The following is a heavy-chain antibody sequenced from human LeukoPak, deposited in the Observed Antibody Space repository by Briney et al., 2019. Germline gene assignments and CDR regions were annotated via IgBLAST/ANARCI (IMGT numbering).Heavy chain of an antibody. Sequence: GGSLRLSCAASGFSLGGSALHWVRQASGKGLEWLGRIRSKANSYVTVYAASVEGRFTISRGDSENTAYLQMNSLSTEDTAVYYCTRHTDRYCSGAGCYVNYFYGLDVWGQGTTVTVS. D-gene: IGHD2-15*01. V-gene: IGHV3-73*01. J-gene: IGHJ6*02. CDR1: GFSLGGSA. CDR2: IRSKANSYVT. CDR3: TRHTDRYCSGAGCYVNYFYGLDV.